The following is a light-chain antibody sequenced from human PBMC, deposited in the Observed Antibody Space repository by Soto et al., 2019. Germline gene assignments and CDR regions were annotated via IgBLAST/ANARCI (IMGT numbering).Light chain of an antibody. J-gene: IGKJ1*01. Sequence: AIRMTQSPSSLSASPGDRVTITCRASQVISSYLAWYQQKPGRAPKLLIYAASTLQSGVPSRFSGSGSGTEFTLTISNLQREDFATYYCQQSYFILGTFGRGTKVDIK. CDR2: AAS. CDR3: QQSYFILGT. V-gene: IGKV1-8*01. CDR1: QVISSY.